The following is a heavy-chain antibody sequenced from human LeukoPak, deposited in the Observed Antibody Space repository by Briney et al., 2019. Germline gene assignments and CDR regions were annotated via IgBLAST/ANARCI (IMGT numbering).Heavy chain of an antibody. CDR3: ARGGSNNWRIGFYFDY. J-gene: IGHJ4*02. D-gene: IGHD1-1*01. CDR1: GGSISSYY. Sequence: SETLSLTCTVSGGSISSYYWSWIRQPPGKGLEWLGYIFYNGYTHYNPSLKSRVTISVDTSKNQFSLKMNSVTAADTAIYYCARGGSNNWRIGFYFDYWGRGTLVTVSS. V-gene: IGHV4-59*01. CDR2: IFYNGYT.